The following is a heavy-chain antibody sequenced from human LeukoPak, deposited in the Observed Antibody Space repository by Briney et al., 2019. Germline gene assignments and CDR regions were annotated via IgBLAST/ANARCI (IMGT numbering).Heavy chain of an antibody. D-gene: IGHD3-10*01. J-gene: IGHJ3*02. V-gene: IGHV3-23*01. CDR2: ISPDNT. CDR3: VKEHVDRAFTRSFEI. CDR1: GFTFSTTP. Sequence: GGSLRLSCAASGFTFSTTPMSWVRQAPGKGLEWVSVISPDNTYYADSVKGRLTISRDDSKNTVYLQMNSPRAEDTARYYCVKEHVDRAFTRSFEIWGQGTVVTVSS.